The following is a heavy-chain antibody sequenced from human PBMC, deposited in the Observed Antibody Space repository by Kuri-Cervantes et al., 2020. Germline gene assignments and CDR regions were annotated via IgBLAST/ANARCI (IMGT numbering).Heavy chain of an antibody. J-gene: IGHJ4*02. Sequence: SETLSLTCTVSGGSISSYYWSWIRQPPGKGLEWIGYIYYSGSTNYNPSLKSRVTISVDTSKNQFSLKLSSVTAADTAAYYCARGRNRVRGVIIPLYYFDYWGQGTLVNGSS. CDR2: IYYSGST. V-gene: IGHV4-59*01. CDR1: GGSISSYY. CDR3: ARGRNRVRGVIIPLYYFDY. D-gene: IGHD3-10*01.